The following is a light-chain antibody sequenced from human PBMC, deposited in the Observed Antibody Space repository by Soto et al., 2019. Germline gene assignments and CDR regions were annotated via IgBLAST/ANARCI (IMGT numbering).Light chain of an antibody. V-gene: IGLV2-14*01. Sequence: QSVPTQPASVSGSPGQSITISCTGTSSDVGGYNYVSWYQQHPGKAPKLMIYEVSNRPSGVSNRFSGSKSGNTASLTISGLQAEDEADYYCSSYTSNTTVVFGGGTKLTVL. CDR1: SSDVGGYNY. CDR2: EVS. J-gene: IGLJ2*01. CDR3: SSYTSNTTVV.